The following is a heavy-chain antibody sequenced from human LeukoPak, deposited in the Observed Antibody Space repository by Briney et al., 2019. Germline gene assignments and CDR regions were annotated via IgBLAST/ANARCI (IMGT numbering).Heavy chain of an antibody. D-gene: IGHD3-22*01. J-gene: IGHJ4*02. CDR1: GGPISSYY. Sequence: NPSETLSLTCSVSGGPISSYYWSWIRQPPGKGLEWIGNIYYSGSTNYNPSLKSRVTISVDTSKNQFSLKLSSVTAADTAVYYCARSYGSSGYYFDYWGQGTLVTVSS. CDR2: IYYSGST. CDR3: ARSYGSSGYYFDY. V-gene: IGHV4-59*01.